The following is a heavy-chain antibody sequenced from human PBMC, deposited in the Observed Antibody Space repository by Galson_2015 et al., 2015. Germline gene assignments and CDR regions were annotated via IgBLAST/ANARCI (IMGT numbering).Heavy chain of an antibody. D-gene: IGHD6-6*01. J-gene: IGHJ6*02. CDR3: ARHDTNAQYSSSSGEYYYYYGMDV. Sequence: QSGAEVKKPGESLKISCKGSGYTFTSYWIGWVRQMPGKGLEWMGIIYPGDSDTRYSPSFQGQATISADKSISTAYLQWSSLKASDTAMYYCARHDTNAQYSSSSGEYYYYYGMDVWGQGTTVTVSS. CDR2: IYPGDSDT. V-gene: IGHV5-51*01. CDR1: GYTFTSYW.